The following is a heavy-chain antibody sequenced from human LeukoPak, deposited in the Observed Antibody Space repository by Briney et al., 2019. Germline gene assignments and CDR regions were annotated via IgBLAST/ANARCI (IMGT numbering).Heavy chain of an antibody. CDR1: GGSISSYY. V-gene: IGHV4-59*08. CDR3: ARLGYSSSWYNFDY. CDR2: IYYSGST. D-gene: IGHD6-13*01. J-gene: IGHJ4*02. Sequence: SETPSLTCTVSGGSISSYYWSWIRQPPGKGLEWIGYIYYSGSTNYNPSLKSRVTISIDTSKNQFSLKVNSMTAADTAVYYCARLGYSSSWYNFDYWGQGTLVTVSS.